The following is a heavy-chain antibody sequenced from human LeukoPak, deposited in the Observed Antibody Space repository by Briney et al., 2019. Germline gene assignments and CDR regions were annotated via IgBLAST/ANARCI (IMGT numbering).Heavy chain of an antibody. V-gene: IGHV3-30-3*01. D-gene: IGHD3-3*01. CDR2: ISYDGSNK. Sequence: RPGGSLRLSCAASGFTFSNYAMHWVRRAPGKGLEWVAVISYDGSNKYYADSVKGRFTISRDNSKNTLYLQMNSLRAEDTAVYYCARGSRGYDFWSGYYTNYYYGMDVWGQGTTVTVSS. CDR3: ARGSRGYDFWSGYYTNYYYGMDV. CDR1: GFTFSNYA. J-gene: IGHJ6*02.